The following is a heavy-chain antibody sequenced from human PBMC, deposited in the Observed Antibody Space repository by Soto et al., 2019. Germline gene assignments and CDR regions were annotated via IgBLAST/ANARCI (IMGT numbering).Heavy chain of an antibody. Sequence: SETLSLTCTVSGDSISSYYWSWIRQPPGKGLEWIGYLYYSGSTNYNPPLKSRVTISVDTSKNQFSLKLSSVTAADTAVYYCARAIAVAANWFDPWGQGTLVTVSS. J-gene: IGHJ5*02. V-gene: IGHV4-59*01. CDR2: LYYSGST. CDR3: ARAIAVAANWFDP. D-gene: IGHD6-19*01. CDR1: GDSISSYY.